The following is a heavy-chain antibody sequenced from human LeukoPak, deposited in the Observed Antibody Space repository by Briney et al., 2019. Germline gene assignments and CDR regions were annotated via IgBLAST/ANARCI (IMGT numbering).Heavy chain of an antibody. CDR2: IYYSGST. CDR1: GGSISSYY. Sequence: SETLSLTCTVSGGSISSYYWSWIRQPPGKGLEWIGYIYYSGSTNYNPSLKSRVTISVDTSKNQFSLKLTSVTAADTAVYYCARLALWPQGAFDIWGQGTMVTVSS. CDR3: ARLALWPQGAFDI. J-gene: IGHJ3*02. D-gene: IGHD5-24*01. V-gene: IGHV4-59*08.